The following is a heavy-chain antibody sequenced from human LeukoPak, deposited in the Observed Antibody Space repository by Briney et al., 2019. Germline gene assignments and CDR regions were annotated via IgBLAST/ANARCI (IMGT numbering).Heavy chain of an antibody. V-gene: IGHV1-2*02. D-gene: IGHD6-13*01. CDR3: ARVIAAAGWELPDY. CDR2: INPNSGVT. J-gene: IGHJ4*02. Sequence: ASVKVSCKASGYTFTGYYMHWVRQAPGQGLEWMGWINPNSGVTNYAQKFQGRVTMTRDTSISTAYMELSRLRSDDTAVYYCARVIAAAGWELPDYWGQGTLVTVSS. CDR1: GYTFTGYY.